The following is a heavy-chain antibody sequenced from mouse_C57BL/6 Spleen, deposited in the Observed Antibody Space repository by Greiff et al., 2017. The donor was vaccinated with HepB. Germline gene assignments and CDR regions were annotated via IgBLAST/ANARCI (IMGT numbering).Heavy chain of an antibody. CDR1: GYTFTDYN. Sequence: EVQLQQSGPELVKPGASVKIPCKASGYTFTDYNMDWVKQSHGKSLEWIGDINPNNGGTIYNQKFKGKATLTVDKSSSTAYMEIRSLTSEDTAVYYCARDSNYAYYYAMDYWGQGTSVTVSS. CDR3: ARDSNYAYYYAMDY. V-gene: IGHV1-18*01. CDR2: INPNNGGT. D-gene: IGHD2-5*01. J-gene: IGHJ4*01.